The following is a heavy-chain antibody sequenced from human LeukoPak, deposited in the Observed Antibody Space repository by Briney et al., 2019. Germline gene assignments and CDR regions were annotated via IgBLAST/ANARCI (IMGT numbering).Heavy chain of an antibody. J-gene: IGHJ3*02. CDR2: ISAYNGNT. D-gene: IGHD3-22*01. Sequence: GASVKVSCKASGYTFTSYGISWVRQAPGQGLEWMGWISAYNGNTNYAQRLQGRVTMTTDTSTSTAYMELRSLRSDDTAVYYCARELDDSSGYAFDIWGQGTMVTVSS. CDR3: ARELDDSSGYAFDI. CDR1: GYTFTSYG. V-gene: IGHV1-18*01.